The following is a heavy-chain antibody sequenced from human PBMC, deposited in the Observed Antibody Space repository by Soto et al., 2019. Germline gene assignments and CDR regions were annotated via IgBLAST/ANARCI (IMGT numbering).Heavy chain of an antibody. CDR3: ARDWGGYSYGQYYYYGMDV. D-gene: IGHD5-18*01. Sequence: QVQLVESGGGVVQPGRSLRLSCAASGFTFSSYGMHWVRQAPGKGLEWVAVIWYDGSNKYYADSVKGRFTISRDNSKNTLYLQINSLRAEDTAVYYCARDWGGYSYGQYYYYGMDVWGQGTTVTVSS. J-gene: IGHJ6*02. CDR2: IWYDGSNK. V-gene: IGHV3-33*01. CDR1: GFTFSSYG.